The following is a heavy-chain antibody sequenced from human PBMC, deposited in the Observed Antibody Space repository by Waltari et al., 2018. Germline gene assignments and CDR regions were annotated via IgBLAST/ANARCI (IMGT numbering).Heavy chain of an antibody. Sequence: EVQLVESGGGLVQPGGSLRLSCAASGFTFSSYWMSWVRQAPGKGLEWVANIKQDGREQYYVDSVKGRFTNSRDNAKNSLYLQMNSLRAEDTAVYYCARDNYYNWFDPWGQGTLVTVSS. CDR2: IKQDGREQ. CDR3: ARDNYYNWFDP. V-gene: IGHV3-7*03. D-gene: IGHD4-4*01. J-gene: IGHJ5*02. CDR1: GFTFSSYW.